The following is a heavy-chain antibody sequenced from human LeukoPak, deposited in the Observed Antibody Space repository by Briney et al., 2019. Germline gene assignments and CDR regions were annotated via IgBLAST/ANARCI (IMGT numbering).Heavy chain of an antibody. Sequence: GGSLRLSCAASGFTFSSYWMHWVRQAPGKGLVWVSRINSDGSSTTYADPVKGRFTISRDNAKNTLSRQMNSLRAEDTAVYYCARVPGPMGDYYGSGSYGMDVWGQGTTVTVSS. D-gene: IGHD3-10*01. CDR1: GFTFSSYW. V-gene: IGHV3-74*01. CDR3: ARVPGPMGDYYGSGSYGMDV. CDR2: INSDGSST. J-gene: IGHJ6*02.